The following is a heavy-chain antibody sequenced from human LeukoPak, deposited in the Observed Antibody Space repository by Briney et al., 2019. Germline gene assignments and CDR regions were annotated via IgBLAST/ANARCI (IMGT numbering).Heavy chain of an antibody. CDR2: INQDGRQK. CDR3: ATVRTYTNFDY. Sequence: HPGGSLRLSCAASGFTFSGYWMSWVRQAPGKGLEWMANINQDGRQKYYVDSVKGRFTISRDNAKNSLYLQMNSLRAEDTAVYYCATVRTYTNFDYWGQGTLVTVSS. V-gene: IGHV3-7*05. D-gene: IGHD5-18*01. J-gene: IGHJ4*02. CDR1: GFTFSGYW.